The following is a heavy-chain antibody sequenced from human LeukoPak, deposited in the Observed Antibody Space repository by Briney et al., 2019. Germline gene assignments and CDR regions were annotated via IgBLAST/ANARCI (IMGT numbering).Heavy chain of an antibody. CDR3: ARDTFGERYFDI. D-gene: IGHD3-10*01. CDR2: IYTSGST. CDR1: DGSISSGIYY. J-gene: IGHJ2*01. Sequence: KPSQTLSLTCTVSDGSISSGIYYWSWIRQPAGKGLEWIGRIYTSGSTNYNPSLKSRVTISVDTSKNQFSLKLSSVTAADTAVYYCARDTFGERYFDIWGRGTLVTVSS. V-gene: IGHV4-61*02.